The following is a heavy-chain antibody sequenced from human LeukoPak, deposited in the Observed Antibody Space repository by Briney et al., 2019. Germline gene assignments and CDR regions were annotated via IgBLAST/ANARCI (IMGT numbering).Heavy chain of an antibody. CDR3: ARCIIVGVHNWFDP. D-gene: IGHD1-26*01. CDR1: GGSISSRTYY. V-gene: IGHV4-39*01. J-gene: IGHJ5*02. CDR2: IYYSGST. Sequence: SETLSLTCTVSGGSISSRTYYWAWIRQPPGKGLEWIGSIYYSGSTYYNPSLKSRVTISVDASKIQFSLKLSSVTAADTAVYYCARCIIVGVHNWFDPWGQGTLVTVSS.